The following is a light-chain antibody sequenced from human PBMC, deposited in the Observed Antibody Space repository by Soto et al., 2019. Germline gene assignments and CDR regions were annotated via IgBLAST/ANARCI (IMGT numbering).Light chain of an antibody. CDR3: QQYDSYCT. CDR1: QSFHTW. Sequence: DIQMTQSPSTLSASVGDTVTITCRASQSFHTWVAWYQQHPGKAPKLLIYDASHLGSGVPSRFSASESGTEFTLTISCLQPDDFAMYYCQQYDSYCTLVQGTQVEFK. J-gene: IGKJ1*01. V-gene: IGKV1-5*01. CDR2: DAS.